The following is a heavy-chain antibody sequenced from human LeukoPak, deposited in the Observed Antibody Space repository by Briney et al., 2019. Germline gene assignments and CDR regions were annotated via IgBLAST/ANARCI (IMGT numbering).Heavy chain of an antibody. CDR2: IIPIFGTA. D-gene: IGHD3-9*01. V-gene: IGHV1-69*13. Sequence: SVKVSCKASGGTFSSHAIGWVRQAPGQGLEWMGGIIPIFGTANYAQKFQGRVTITADESTSTAYMELSSLRSEDTAVYYCARYYDILPGSHNWFDPWGQGTLVTVSS. J-gene: IGHJ5*02. CDR3: ARYYDILPGSHNWFDP. CDR1: GGTFSSHA.